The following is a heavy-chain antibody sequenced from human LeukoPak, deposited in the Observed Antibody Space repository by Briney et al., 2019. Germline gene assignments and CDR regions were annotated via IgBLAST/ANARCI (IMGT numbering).Heavy chain of an antibody. CDR1: GYSFTSYW. CDR2: IYPGDSDT. V-gene: IGHV5-51*01. D-gene: IGHD2-15*01. J-gene: IGHJ4*02. Sequence: GESLKISCKGSGYSFTSYWIGLVRQLPGKGVELMGIIYPGDSDTRYSPSFKGQVTISADKSISTAYLQWSSLKASDTAMYYYARSPPRYCSGGSCYYFDYWGQGTLVTVSS. CDR3: ARSPPRYCSGGSCYYFDY.